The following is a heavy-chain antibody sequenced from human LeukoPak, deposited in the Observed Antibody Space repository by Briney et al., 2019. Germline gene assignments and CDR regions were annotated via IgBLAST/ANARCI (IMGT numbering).Heavy chain of an antibody. CDR1: GFTFSSFA. Sequence: PGGSLRLSXAASGFTFSSFAMSWVRQAPVKGLELVSTISGSGSPTDFADSVKGRFIISRDNSKNTLYLQMNSLRAEDTAVYYCARQVGASWFDPWGQGTLLTVSS. J-gene: IGHJ5*02. CDR3: ARQVGASWFDP. V-gene: IGHV3-23*01. D-gene: IGHD1-26*01. CDR2: ISGSGSPT.